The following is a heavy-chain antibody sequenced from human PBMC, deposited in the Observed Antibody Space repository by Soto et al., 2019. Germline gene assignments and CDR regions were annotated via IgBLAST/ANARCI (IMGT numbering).Heavy chain of an antibody. D-gene: IGHD3-22*01. CDR1: GFTFSSYG. V-gene: IGHV3-30*18. Sequence: GGSLRLSCAASGFTFSSYGMHWVRQAPGKGLEWVAVISYDGSNKYYADSVKGRFTISRDNSKNTLYLQMNSLRAEDTAVYYCAKESYYDSSGYYYYYYGMDVWGQGTTVTVSS. CDR2: ISYDGSNK. J-gene: IGHJ6*02. CDR3: AKESYYDSSGYYYYYYGMDV.